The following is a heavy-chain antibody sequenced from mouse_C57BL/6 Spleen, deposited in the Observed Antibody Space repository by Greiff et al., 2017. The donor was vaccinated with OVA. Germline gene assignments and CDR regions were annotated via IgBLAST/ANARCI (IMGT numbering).Heavy chain of an antibody. Sequence: EVQLQQSGPELVKPGASVKISCKASGYSFTGYYMNWVKQSPEKSLEWIGEINPSTGGTTYNQKFKAKATLTVDKSSSTAYMQLKSLTSEDSAVYYCARHYGSSHWYFDVRGTGTTVTVSS. CDR2: INPSTGGT. J-gene: IGHJ1*03. CDR3: ARHYGSSHWYFDV. CDR1: GYSFTGYY. V-gene: IGHV1-42*01. D-gene: IGHD1-1*01.